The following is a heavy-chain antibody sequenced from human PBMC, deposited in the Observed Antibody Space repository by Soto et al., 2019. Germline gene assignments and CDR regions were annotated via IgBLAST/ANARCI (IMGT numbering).Heavy chain of an antibody. D-gene: IGHD4-17*01. V-gene: IGHV1-3*05. CDR2: INAGNGNT. CDR3: ARVGYGDYVGYYYGMDV. J-gene: IGHJ6*02. Sequence: QVQLVQSGAEEKKPGASVKVSCKASGYTFTSYAMHWVRQAPGQRLEWMGWINAGNGNTKYSQKFQGRVTITRDTSASTAYMELSSLRSEDTAVYYCARVGYGDYVGYYYGMDVWGQGTTVTVSS. CDR1: GYTFTSYA.